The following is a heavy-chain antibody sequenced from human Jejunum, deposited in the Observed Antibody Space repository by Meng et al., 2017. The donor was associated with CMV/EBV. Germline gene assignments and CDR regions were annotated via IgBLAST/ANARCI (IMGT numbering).Heavy chain of an antibody. V-gene: IGHV3-33*01. CDR1: GFTFSSYG. CDR2: IRHDGTTK. CDR3: ARGDYDFWGGY. D-gene: IGHD3-3*01. J-gene: IGHJ4*02. Sequence: CVASGFTFSSYGMHWVRQAPGKGLEGVAFIRHDGTTKYHADSVKGRFTISRDNSKNTLYLQMNSLRAEDTAVYYCARGDYDFWGGYWGQGTLVTVSS.